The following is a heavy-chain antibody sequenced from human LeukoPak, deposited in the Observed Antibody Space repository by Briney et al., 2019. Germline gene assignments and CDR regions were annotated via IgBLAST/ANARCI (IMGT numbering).Heavy chain of an antibody. CDR1: GDSISRYY. Sequence: SETLSLTCTVSGDSISRYYWSWIRQPAGKGLEWIGRIYNGGIITYNPSLKSRVTMSIDTSNNQFSLKLSSVTAADTAVYYCARGYNWFDPWGQGTLVTVSP. V-gene: IGHV4-4*07. CDR3: ARGYNWFDP. CDR2: IYNGGII. J-gene: IGHJ5*02.